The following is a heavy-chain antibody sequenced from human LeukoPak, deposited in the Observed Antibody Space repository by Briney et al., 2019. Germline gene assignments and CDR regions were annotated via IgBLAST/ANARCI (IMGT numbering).Heavy chain of an antibody. CDR2: IIPIFGTA. CDR3: AREDYYDSSGYSPYNWFDP. CDR1: GGTFSSHA. D-gene: IGHD3-22*01. V-gene: IGHV1-69*05. J-gene: IGHJ5*02. Sequence: ASVKVSCKASGGTFSSHAISWVRQAPGQGLEWMGRIIPIFGTANYAQKFQGRVTITTDESTSTAYMELSSLRSEDTAVYYCAREDYYDSSGYSPYNWFDPWGQGTLVTVSS.